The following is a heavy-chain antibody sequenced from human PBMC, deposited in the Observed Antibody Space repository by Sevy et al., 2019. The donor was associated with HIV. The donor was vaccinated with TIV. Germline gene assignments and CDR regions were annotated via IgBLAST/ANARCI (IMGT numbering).Heavy chain of an antibody. CDR3: ARAQQVTMLVVIGGLYFDF. D-gene: IGHD3-22*01. CDR1: GFTFSSYC. J-gene: IGHJ4*02. Sequence: GGSLRLSCAASGFTFSSYCMTWVRQAPGKGLEWVANIKQDMSEKYYADSVKGRFTISRDNARNSLYLQMESLRAEDTAVYYCARAQQVTMLVVIGGLYFDFWGQGTLVTVSS. CDR2: IKQDMSEK. V-gene: IGHV3-7*01.